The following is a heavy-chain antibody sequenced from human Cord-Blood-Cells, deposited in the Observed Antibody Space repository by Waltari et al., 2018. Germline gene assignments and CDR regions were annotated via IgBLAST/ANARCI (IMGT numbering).Heavy chain of an antibody. Sequence: QVQLVESGGGVVQPGRSLRLSCAASGFTFSSSAMPWVRQAPGKGLEWVAVISYDGSNKYYADSVKGRFTISRDNSKNTLYLQMNSLRAEDTAVYYCARVRYSSGFLLDYWGQGTLVTVSS. CDR1: GFTFSSSA. D-gene: IGHD6-19*01. V-gene: IGHV3-30*04. CDR2: ISYDGSNK. CDR3: ARVRYSSGFLLDY. J-gene: IGHJ4*02.